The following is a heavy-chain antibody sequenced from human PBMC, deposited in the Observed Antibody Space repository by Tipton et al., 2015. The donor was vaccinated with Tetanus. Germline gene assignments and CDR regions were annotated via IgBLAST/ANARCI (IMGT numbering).Heavy chain of an antibody. D-gene: IGHD4-17*01. J-gene: IGHJ5*02. CDR1: GGSFSGYY. CDR2: INHSGST. V-gene: IGHV4-34*01. CDR3: ARDQDYGDWNWFDP. Sequence: TLSLTCAVYGGSFSGYYWSWIRQPPGKGLEWIGEINHSGSTNYNPSLKSRVTISVDTSKNQFSLKLSSVTAADTAVYYCARDQDYGDWNWFDPWGQGTLVTVSS.